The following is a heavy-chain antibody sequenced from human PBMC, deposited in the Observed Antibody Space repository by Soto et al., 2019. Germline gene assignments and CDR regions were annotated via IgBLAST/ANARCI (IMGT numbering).Heavy chain of an antibody. Sequence: SETLSLTCAVYGGSFSGYYWSWIRQPPGKGLEWIGEINHSGSTNYNPSLKSRVTISVDTSKNQFSLKLSSVTAADTAVYYCASVKIRSITMIVAVPDAFDIWGQGTMLTVSS. CDR2: INHSGST. V-gene: IGHV4-34*01. CDR1: GGSFSGYY. D-gene: IGHD3-22*01. CDR3: ASVKIRSITMIVAVPDAFDI. J-gene: IGHJ3*02.